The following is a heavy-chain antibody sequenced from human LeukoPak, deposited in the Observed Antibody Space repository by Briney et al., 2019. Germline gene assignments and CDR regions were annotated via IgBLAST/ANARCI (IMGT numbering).Heavy chain of an antibody. CDR3: ARTIQVYNYDILTGYYYYFDY. V-gene: IGHV4-59*01. Sequence: PSEALSLTCTVSGGSISSYYWSWIRQPPGKGLEWIGYIYYSGSTNYNPSLTSRVTISVDTSKNQFSLKLSSVTAADTAVYYCARTIQVYNYDILTGYYYYFDYWGQGTLVTVSS. J-gene: IGHJ4*02. CDR1: GGSISSYY. D-gene: IGHD3-9*01. CDR2: IYYSGST.